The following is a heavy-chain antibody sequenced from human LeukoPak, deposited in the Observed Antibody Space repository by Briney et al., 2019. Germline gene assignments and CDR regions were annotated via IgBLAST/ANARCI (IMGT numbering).Heavy chain of an antibody. Sequence: SETLSLTCTVSGGSISSYYWSGIRQPPGKGLEWIGYIYYSGSTNYNPSLKSRVTISVDTSKNQFSLNLSSVTAADTAVYYCARGGVGATPYDFDYWGQGTLVTVSS. CDR1: GGSISSYY. CDR3: ARGGVGATPYDFDY. CDR2: IYYSGST. J-gene: IGHJ4*02. D-gene: IGHD1-26*01. V-gene: IGHV4-59*08.